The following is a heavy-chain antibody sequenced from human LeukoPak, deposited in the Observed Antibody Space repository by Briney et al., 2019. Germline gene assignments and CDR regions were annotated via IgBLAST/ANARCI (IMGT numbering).Heavy chain of an antibody. J-gene: IGHJ3*02. D-gene: IGHD3-10*01. CDR3: ARGRAVRGNAFDI. V-gene: IGHV1-2*04. CDR1: GYTFTGYY. Sequence: ASVKVSCKASGYTFTGYYMHWVRQAPGQGLEWMGWINPNSGGTNYAQKFQGWVTMTRDTSISTAYMELSRLRSDDTAVYYCARGRAVRGNAFDIWGQGTMVTVSS. CDR2: INPNSGGT.